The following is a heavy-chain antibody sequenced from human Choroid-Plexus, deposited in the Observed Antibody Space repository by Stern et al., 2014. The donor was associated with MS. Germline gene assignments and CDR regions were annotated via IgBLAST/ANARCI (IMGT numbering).Heavy chain of an antibody. CDR3: AKDRQYFTYFFDH. J-gene: IGHJ5*02. V-gene: IGHV3-30*18. D-gene: IGHD2/OR15-2a*01. CDR2: VSHDGSYK. Sequence: DQLVESGGGVVQPGRPLRLSCVASGFTFGSCAMHWVRQAPGKGLEWVGGVSHDGSYKYYADSVKGRFTISRDNSQNTLYMQMSSLRPEDTAVYYCAKDRQYFTYFFDHWGQGSLVTVSS. CDR1: GFTFGSCA.